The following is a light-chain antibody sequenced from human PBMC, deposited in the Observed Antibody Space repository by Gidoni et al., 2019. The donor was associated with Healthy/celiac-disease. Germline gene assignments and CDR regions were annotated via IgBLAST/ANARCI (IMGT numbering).Light chain of an antibody. Sequence: ELVMTQSPATLSVSQGERATTSCRPSQTVSSNLSWYQQKPGQAPRTLIYGASTRVTGIPARFSGSGSGTEFTLTISSLQSEDFAVYYCQQYNNWPPWTFGQGTKVEIK. V-gene: IGKV3-15*01. CDR3: QQYNNWPPWT. J-gene: IGKJ1*01. CDR1: QTVSSN. CDR2: GAS.